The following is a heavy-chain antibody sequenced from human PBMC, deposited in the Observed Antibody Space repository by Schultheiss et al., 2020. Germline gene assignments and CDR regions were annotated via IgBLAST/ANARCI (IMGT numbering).Heavy chain of an antibody. Sequence: GGSLRLSCKGSGYSFTSYWIGWVRQMPGKGLEWMGIIYPGDSDTRYSPSFQGHVTISADKSISTAYLQWSSLKASDTAMYYCARHDSSGWYFSDYWGQGTLGTVAS. J-gene: IGHJ4*02. CDR3: ARHDSSGWYFSDY. V-gene: IGHV5-51*01. D-gene: IGHD6-19*01. CDR1: GYSFTSYW. CDR2: IYPGDSDT.